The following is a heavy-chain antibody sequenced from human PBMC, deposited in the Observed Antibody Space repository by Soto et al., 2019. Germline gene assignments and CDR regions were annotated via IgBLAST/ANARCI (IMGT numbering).Heavy chain of an antibody. CDR2: IIPILGTA. CDR3: ARAPSWYIFDY. Sequence: SVKVSCKASGDTLSRNTINWVRQAPGQGLEWMGRIIPILGTALYPQKFQGRLTIIGDASTSTAYMELSSLRSEDMAVYYCARAPSWYIFDYWGQGTLVTVSS. V-gene: IGHV1-69*08. J-gene: IGHJ4*02. D-gene: IGHD6-13*01. CDR1: GDTLSRNT.